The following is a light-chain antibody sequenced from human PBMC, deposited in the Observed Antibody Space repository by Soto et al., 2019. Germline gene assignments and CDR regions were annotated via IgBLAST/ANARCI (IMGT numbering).Light chain of an antibody. CDR2: AAS. J-gene: IGKJ1*01. CDR3: QHSYSTPHT. Sequence: DIQMTQSPSSLSASVGDRVTITCRASRSISSFLNWYQQKPGKAPKLLIYAASSLESGVPSRFSGSGSGTDFTLTISSLQPEDFATYYCQHSYSTPHTFGQGTKVELK. CDR1: RSISSF. V-gene: IGKV1-39*01.